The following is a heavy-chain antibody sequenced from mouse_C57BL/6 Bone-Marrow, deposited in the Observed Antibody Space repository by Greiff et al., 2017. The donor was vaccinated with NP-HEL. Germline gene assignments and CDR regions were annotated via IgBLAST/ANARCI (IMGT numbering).Heavy chain of an antibody. V-gene: IGHV5-12*01. D-gene: IGHD1-1*02. CDR1: GFTFSDYY. CDR3: ARHGWVDV. Sequence: EVQRVESGGGLVQPGGSLKLSCAASGFTFSDYYMYWVRQTPEKRLEWVAYISNGGGSTYYPETVKGRFTISRDNAKNTLYLQMSRLKSEDTAMFYCARHGWVDVWGTGTTVTVSS. CDR2: ISNGGGST. J-gene: IGHJ1*03.